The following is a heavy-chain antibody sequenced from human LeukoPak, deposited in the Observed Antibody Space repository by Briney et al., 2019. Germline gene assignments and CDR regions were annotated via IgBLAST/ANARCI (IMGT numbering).Heavy chain of an antibody. CDR2: ISGSGGST. CDR3: ARVSVAGGLVIPFDY. Sequence: PGRSLRLSCAASGFTFRTYSIHWVRQAPGKGLEWVSAISGSGGSTYYADSVKGRFTISRDNVKNTLYLQMNSLRAEDTAVYYCARVSVAGGLVIPFDYWGQGTLVTVSS. D-gene: IGHD3/OR15-3a*01. J-gene: IGHJ4*02. CDR1: GFTFRTYS. V-gene: IGHV3-23*01.